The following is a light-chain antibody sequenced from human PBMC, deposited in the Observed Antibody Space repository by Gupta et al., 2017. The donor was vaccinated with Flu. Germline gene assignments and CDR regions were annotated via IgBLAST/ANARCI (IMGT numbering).Light chain of an antibody. V-gene: IGKV4-1*01. CDR1: QSVLDSSNNKNY. Sequence: DIVMTQSPDSLAVSLGERATVNCKSSQSVLDSSNNKNYLAWYQQKPGQPPKVVIYWASRRAYGVPDRFSGSGSGTDFTLTINSLQAEDVAVYFCQQYYSTLVTFGQGTRLEIK. CDR3: QQYYSTLVT. J-gene: IGKJ5*01. CDR2: WAS.